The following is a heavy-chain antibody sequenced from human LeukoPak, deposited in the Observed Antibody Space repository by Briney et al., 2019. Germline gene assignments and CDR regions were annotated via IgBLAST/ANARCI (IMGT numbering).Heavy chain of an antibody. CDR3: ARVPRGYSYGLGLDY. Sequence: SETLSLTCAVYGGSFSGYYWSWIRQPPGKGLEWIGEINHSGSTNYNPSLKSQVTISVDTSKNQFSLKLSSVTAADTAVYYCARVPRGYSYGLGLDYWGQGTLVTVSS. CDR1: GGSFSGYY. D-gene: IGHD5-18*01. V-gene: IGHV4-34*01. CDR2: INHSGST. J-gene: IGHJ4*02.